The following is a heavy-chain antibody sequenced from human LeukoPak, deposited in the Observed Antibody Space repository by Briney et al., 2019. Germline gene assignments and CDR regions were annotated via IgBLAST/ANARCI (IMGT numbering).Heavy chain of an antibody. Sequence: SETLSLTCTVSGGSLYSYYWSWIWQPPGKEPEWIGYIYHSGDTSYNPSLKSRVTISVDTSKSQFSLKLWSVTAADTAVYYCARSDGYNYGQRFDYWGQGTLVTVSS. CDR1: GGSLYSYY. J-gene: IGHJ4*02. CDR2: IYHSGDT. V-gene: IGHV4-59*13. D-gene: IGHD5-18*01. CDR3: ARSDGYNYGQRFDY.